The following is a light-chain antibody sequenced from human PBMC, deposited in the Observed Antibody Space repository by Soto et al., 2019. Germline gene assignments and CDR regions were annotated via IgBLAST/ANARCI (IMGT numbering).Light chain of an antibody. CDR1: NIGSKS. Sequence: SYELTQPPSVSVAPGKTARITCGGNNIGSKSVHWYQQKPGQAPVLVIYYDNDRPSGIPERFSGSNSGNTATLTISRVEAGDEADYYCQVWDRSSDHYVFGTGTKVTVL. J-gene: IGLJ1*01. CDR3: QVWDRSSDHYV. CDR2: YDN. V-gene: IGLV3-21*04.